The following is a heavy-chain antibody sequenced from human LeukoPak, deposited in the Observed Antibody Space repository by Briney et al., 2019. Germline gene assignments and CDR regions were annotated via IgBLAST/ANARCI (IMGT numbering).Heavy chain of an antibody. CDR3: ARSGTKYYYGSGSSN. J-gene: IGHJ4*02. D-gene: IGHD3-10*01. Sequence: SETLSLTCTVSGGSISSSSYYWGWIRQPPGKGLEWIGSMYYSGSTYYNPSLKSRLTMSVDTSKNQLSPKLSSVTAADTAVYYCARSGTKYYYGSGSSNWGQGTLVTVSS. V-gene: IGHV4-39*01. CDR2: MYYSGST. CDR1: GGSISSSSYY.